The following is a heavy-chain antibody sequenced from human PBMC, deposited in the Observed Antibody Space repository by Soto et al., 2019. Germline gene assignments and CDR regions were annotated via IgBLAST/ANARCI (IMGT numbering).Heavy chain of an antibody. V-gene: IGHV3-30-3*01. D-gene: IGHD3-22*01. CDR2: ISYDGSNK. CDR3: AREVLVVVFVWFDY. Sequence: GGSLRLSCAASGFTFSSYAMHWVRQAPGKGLEWVAVISYDGSNKYYADSVKGRFTISRDNSKNTLYLQMNSLRAEDTAVYYCAREVLVVVFVWFDYRGQGTLVTVSS. CDR1: GFTFSSYA. J-gene: IGHJ4*02.